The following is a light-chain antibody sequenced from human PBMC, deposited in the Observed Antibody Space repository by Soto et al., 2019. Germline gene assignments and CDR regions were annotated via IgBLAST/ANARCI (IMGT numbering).Light chain of an antibody. CDR2: AAS. CDR3: QQSYSTPDT. CDR1: QSISSY. J-gene: IGKJ2*01. Sequence: DIQMTQSPSSLSASVGDRVTITCRASQSISSYLNWYQQKPGKAPKRLIYAASSLQSGFPSRFSGSGSGTDFTLTISSLQPEDFATYYCQQSYSTPDTFGQGTKLEIK. V-gene: IGKV1-39*01.